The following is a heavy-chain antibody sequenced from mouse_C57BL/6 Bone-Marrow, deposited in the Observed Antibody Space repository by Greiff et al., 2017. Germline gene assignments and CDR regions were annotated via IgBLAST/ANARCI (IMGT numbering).Heavy chain of an antibody. CDR3: ARSLITTVVADAMDY. D-gene: IGHD1-1*01. CDR2: IHPNSGST. Sequence: QVQLQQPGAELVKPGASVKLSCKASGYTFTSYWMHWVKQRPGQGLEWIGMIHPNSGSTNYNEKFKSKATLTVDKSSSTADMQLSSLTSEDSAVYYCARSLITTVVADAMDYWGQGTSVTVSS. CDR1: GYTFTSYW. V-gene: IGHV1-64*01. J-gene: IGHJ4*01.